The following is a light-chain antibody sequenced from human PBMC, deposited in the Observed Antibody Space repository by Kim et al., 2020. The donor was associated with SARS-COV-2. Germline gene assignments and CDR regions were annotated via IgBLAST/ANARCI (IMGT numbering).Light chain of an antibody. J-gene: IGKJ4*01. CDR2: DAS. CDR1: ESVRYN. CDR3: QQYYSWPLS. V-gene: IGKV3-15*01. Sequence: SGAPGERVTLSCRTSESVRYNLAWFQQQPGQAPRLLIHDASTRATGVPARFSGSGSGTEFTLSISSLQPEDLAVYYCQQYYSWPLSFGGGTKLEIK.